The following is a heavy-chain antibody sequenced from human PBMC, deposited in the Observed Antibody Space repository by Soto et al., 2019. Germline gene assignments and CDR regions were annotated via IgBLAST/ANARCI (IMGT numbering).Heavy chain of an antibody. J-gene: IGHJ3*02. CDR2: IYYSGST. Sequence: PSETLSLTCTVSGGSISNYYWSWIRQPPGKGLEWIGYIYYSGSTNYNPSLKSRVTISVDTSKNQFSLKLSSVTAADTAVYYCARDFNCTRRCIDVFDIWGQGTMVTVS. CDR3: ARDFNCTRRCIDVFDI. CDR1: GGSISNYY. D-gene: IGHD2-8*01. V-gene: IGHV4-59*01.